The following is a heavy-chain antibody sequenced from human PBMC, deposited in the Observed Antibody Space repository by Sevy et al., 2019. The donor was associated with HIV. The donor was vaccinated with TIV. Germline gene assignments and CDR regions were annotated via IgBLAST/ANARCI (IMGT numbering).Heavy chain of an antibody. CDR3: ARDPGKAAAGPGAYNWFDP. CDR2: INSDGSST. D-gene: IGHD6-13*01. J-gene: IGHJ5*02. V-gene: IGHV3-74*01. Sequence: GGSLRLSCAASGFTFSSYWMHWVRQAPGKGLVWVSRINSDGSSTSYADSVKGRFTISRDNAKNTLYLQMNSLRAEDTAVYYCARDPGKAAAGPGAYNWFDPWGRGTLVTVSS. CDR1: GFTFSSYW.